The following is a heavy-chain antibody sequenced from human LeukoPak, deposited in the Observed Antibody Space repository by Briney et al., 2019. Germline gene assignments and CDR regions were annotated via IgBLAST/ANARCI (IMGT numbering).Heavy chain of an antibody. CDR1: GYTFVSHG. CDR2: ISAYNGDT. V-gene: IGHV1-18*01. CDR3: ARGFMANLEWLLSA. Sequence: ASVKVSCKAAGYTFVSHGISWVRLAPGQGLEWMGWISAYNGDTKYAQKFQARVTMTTDTSTSTAYMELRTLRSDDTAVYYCARGFMANLEWLLSAWGQGTLVTVSS. J-gene: IGHJ5*02. D-gene: IGHD3-3*01.